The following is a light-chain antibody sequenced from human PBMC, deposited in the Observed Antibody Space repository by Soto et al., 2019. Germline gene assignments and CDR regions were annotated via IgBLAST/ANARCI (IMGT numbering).Light chain of an antibody. J-gene: IGKJ3*01. Sequence: DIQMTQSPSSLSASVGDRVTITCQARDDISNYLNWYKQKPGKAPKVLIYDASHLESRGKTSFSGAGSGTEFTFTIRSLQAEDIATYDCEPDSNLPLNFGPGTKVD. CDR3: EPDSNLPLN. CDR2: DAS. V-gene: IGKV1-33*01. CDR1: DDISNY.